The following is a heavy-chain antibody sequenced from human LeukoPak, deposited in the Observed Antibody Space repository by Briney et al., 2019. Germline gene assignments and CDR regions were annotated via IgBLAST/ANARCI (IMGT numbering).Heavy chain of an antibody. J-gene: IGHJ4*02. CDR3: ASRRPYYFDY. CDR1: GFTLSSSA. V-gene: IGHV3-23*01. CDR2: IATVAT. D-gene: IGHD1-14*01. Sequence: GGSLGLSCAASGFTLSSSAMSWVRQAPGKGLEYVSAIATVATYYADSVKGRFTISRDNSKNTLYLQMNSLRAEDTAVYYCASRRPYYFDYWGQGTLVTVSS.